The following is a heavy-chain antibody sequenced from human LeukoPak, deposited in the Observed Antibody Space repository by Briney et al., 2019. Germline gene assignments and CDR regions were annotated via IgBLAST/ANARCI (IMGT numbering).Heavy chain of an antibody. V-gene: IGHV3-23*01. D-gene: IGHD3-22*01. CDR2: ISGSGVNT. CDR3: AKDRNHYGSSGYWPDVFDI. CDR1: GFTFSDYA. J-gene: IGHJ3*02. Sequence: GGSLRLSCVASGFTFSDYAMNWVRQAPGKGLEWVSAISGSGVNTYYADSVKGRFTISRDNSKNTMYLQMNSLRAEDTTLYYCAKDRNHYGSSGYWPDVFDIWGQGTMVTVSS.